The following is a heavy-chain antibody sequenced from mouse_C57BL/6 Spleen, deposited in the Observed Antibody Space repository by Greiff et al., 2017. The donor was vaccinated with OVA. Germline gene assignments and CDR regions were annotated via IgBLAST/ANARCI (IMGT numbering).Heavy chain of an antibody. CDR3: ARSYYSNYEGIDY. CDR1: GYTFTDYY. J-gene: IGHJ2*01. CDR2: INPNNGGT. Sequence: EVQLQQSGPELVKPGASVKISCKASGYTFTDYYMNWVKQSHGKSLEWIGDINPNNGGTSYNQKFKGKATLTVDKSSSTAYMELRSLTSEDSAVYYCARSYYSNYEGIDYWGQGTTLTVSS. V-gene: IGHV1-26*01. D-gene: IGHD2-5*01.